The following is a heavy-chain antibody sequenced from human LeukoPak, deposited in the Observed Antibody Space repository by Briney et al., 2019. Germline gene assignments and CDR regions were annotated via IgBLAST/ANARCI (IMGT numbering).Heavy chain of an antibody. D-gene: IGHD6-19*01. CDR2: IIPIFGTA. Sequence: ASVKVSCKASGYTFTSRGMSWVRQAPGQGLEWMGGIIPIFGTANYAQKFQGRVTITADESTSTAYMELSSLRSEDTAVYYCARVGPSSGWYVYWGQGTLVTVSS. CDR1: GYTFTSRG. V-gene: IGHV1-69*13. CDR3: ARVGPSSGWYVY. J-gene: IGHJ4*02.